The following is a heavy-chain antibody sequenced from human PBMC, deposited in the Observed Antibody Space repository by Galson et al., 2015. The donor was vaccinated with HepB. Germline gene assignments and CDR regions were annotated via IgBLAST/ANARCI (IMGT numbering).Heavy chain of an antibody. D-gene: IGHD7-27*01. CDR2: IKQYGSEK. CDR3: AREKLGRRYYYYGMDV. CDR1: GFTFSSYW. Sequence: SLRLSCAASGFTFSSYWMSWVRQAPGKGLEWVANIKQYGSEKYYVDSVKGRFTISRDNAKNSLYLQMNSLRAEDTAVYYCAREKLGRRYYYYGMDVWGQGTTVTVSS. V-gene: IGHV3-7*03. J-gene: IGHJ6*02.